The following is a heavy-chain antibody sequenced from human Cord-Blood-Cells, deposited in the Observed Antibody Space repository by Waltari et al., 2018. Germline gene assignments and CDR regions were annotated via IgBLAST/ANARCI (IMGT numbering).Heavy chain of an antibody. Sequence: QVQLVQSGAEVKKPGSSVKVSCKASGGTFSSYAISWVRQAPGQGLEWMGGIIPVFGTANNAKKFQGRVTITADESTSAAYMELSSLRSEDTAVYYCARVPSSIAARFDPWGQGTLVTVSS. CDR1: GGTFSSYA. CDR2: IIPVFGTA. V-gene: IGHV1-69*12. CDR3: ARVPSSIAARFDP. J-gene: IGHJ5*02. D-gene: IGHD6-6*01.